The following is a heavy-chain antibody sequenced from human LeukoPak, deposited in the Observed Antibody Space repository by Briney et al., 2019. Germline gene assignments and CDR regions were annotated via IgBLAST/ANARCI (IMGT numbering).Heavy chain of an antibody. J-gene: IGHJ4*02. CDR1: GRSISSGDYY. V-gene: IGHV4-30-4*01. CDR3: ARKSMVRGVVSFFDY. Sequence: PSETLSLPCTVSGRSISSGDYYWSWIRQPPGKGLEWLGYIYYRGSTYYNPSLKSRVTISVDTSKNQFSLKLSSVTAADTAVYYCARKSMVRGVVSFFDYWGQGTLVTVSS. D-gene: IGHD3-10*01. CDR2: IYYRGST.